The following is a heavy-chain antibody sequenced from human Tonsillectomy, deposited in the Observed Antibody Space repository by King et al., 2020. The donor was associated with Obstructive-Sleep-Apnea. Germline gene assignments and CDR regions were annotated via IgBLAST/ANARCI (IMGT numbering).Heavy chain of an antibody. J-gene: IGHJ3*02. CDR1: GGSISSYY. CDR3: ARERTDDAFDI. V-gene: IGHV4-59*01. Sequence: VQLQESGPGMVKPSETLSLTCTVSGGSISSYYWSWIRQPPVQGLEWIGYIYYSGRTNYNPSHKSRVTISVDTSKNQFSLTLSSVTAADTAVYYCARERTDDAFDIWGQGTMVTVSS. CDR2: IYYSGRT.